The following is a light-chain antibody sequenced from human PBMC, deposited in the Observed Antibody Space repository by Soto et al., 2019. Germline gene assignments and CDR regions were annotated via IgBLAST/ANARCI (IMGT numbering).Light chain of an antibody. J-gene: IGLJ1*01. V-gene: IGLV1-51*01. CDR2: DNN. Sequence: QAVVTQPPSVSAAPGQTVTISCSGSSSNIGNNYVSWYQQLPGTAPKLLIYDNNKRPSGIPDRFSGSKSGTSATLGITGLQTGDEADYYCGTWDSSPSAYVFGTGTKLTVL. CDR3: GTWDSSPSAYV. CDR1: SSNIGNNY.